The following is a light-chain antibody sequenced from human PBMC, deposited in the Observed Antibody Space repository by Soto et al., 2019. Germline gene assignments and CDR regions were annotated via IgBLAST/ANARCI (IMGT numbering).Light chain of an antibody. J-gene: IGLJ2*01. V-gene: IGLV1-44*01. CDR3: AAWDDGLSGSI. CDR1: RSSVGSNT. CDR2: RNN. Sequence: QPVLTQPPSASGTPGQRVTISCSGSRSSVGSNTVSWYQHLPGAAPKLLIYRNNQRPSGVPDRFSGSKSGTSASLAISGLQSEDEADYYCAAWDDGLSGSIFGGGTKLTVL.